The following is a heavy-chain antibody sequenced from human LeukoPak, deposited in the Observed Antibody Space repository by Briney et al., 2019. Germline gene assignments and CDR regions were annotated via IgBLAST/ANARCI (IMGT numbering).Heavy chain of an antibody. V-gene: IGHV3-30*02. D-gene: IGHD6-19*01. CDR3: AFPGGSGWSFDY. Sequence: SGGSLRLSCAASGFTFSSYGMHWVRQAPGKGLEWVAFIRYDGSNKYYADSVKGRFTISRDNSRNTLYLQMKSLRAEDTAVHYCAFPGGSGWSFDYWGQGTLVTVSS. CDR2: IRYDGSNK. J-gene: IGHJ4*02. CDR1: GFTFSSYG.